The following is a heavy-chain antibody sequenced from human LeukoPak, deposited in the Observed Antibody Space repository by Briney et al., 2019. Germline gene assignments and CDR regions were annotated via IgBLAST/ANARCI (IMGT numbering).Heavy chain of an antibody. J-gene: IGHJ4*02. CDR1: GGSISSGGYS. CDR2: IYHSGST. D-gene: IGHD1-1*01. Sequence: PSQTLSLTCAVSGGSISSGGYSWSWIRQPPGKGLEWIGYIYHSGSTYYNPSLKSRVTISVDTSKNSFSLNVTSLTAADTAMYYCARHGNWEPFDYWGQGSLVTVSS. CDR3: ARHGNWEPFDY. V-gene: IGHV4-30-2*03.